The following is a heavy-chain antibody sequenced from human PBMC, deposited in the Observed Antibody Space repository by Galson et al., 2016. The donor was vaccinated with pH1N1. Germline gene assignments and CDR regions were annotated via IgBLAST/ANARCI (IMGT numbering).Heavy chain of an antibody. CDR2: INPSGVST. J-gene: IGHJ4*02. CDR3: AREDCSSGPCPLDS. V-gene: IGHV1-46*01. CDR1: GYTFITYY. D-gene: IGHD2-15*01. Sequence: SVKVSCKASGYTFITYYIHWVRQAPGQGLEWLGIINPSGVSTTYAQKFQGRVTMTRDTSTSTVYMELSSLRSEDTAVYYCAREDCSSGPCPLDSWGQGTLVIVSS.